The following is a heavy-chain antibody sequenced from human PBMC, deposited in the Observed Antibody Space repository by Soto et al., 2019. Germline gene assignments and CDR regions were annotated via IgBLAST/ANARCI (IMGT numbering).Heavy chain of an antibody. CDR1: GGSVSSGSYY. CDR3: ARDQDGDYGGGYFDY. D-gene: IGHD4-17*01. J-gene: IGHJ4*02. V-gene: IGHV4-61*01. Sequence: QVQLQESGPGLVKPSETLSLTCTVSGGSVSSGSYYWSWIRQPPGKGLEWIGYIYYSGSTNYNPSLMSRVTISVDTSKNQFSLKLSSVTAADTAVYYCARDQDGDYGGGYFDYWGQGTLVTVSS. CDR2: IYYSGST.